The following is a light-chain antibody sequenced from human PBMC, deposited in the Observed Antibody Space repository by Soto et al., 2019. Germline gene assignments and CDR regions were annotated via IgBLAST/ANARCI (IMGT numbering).Light chain of an antibody. V-gene: IGLV2-14*01. CDR2: DVT. CDR3: SSYRGTSTPV. J-gene: IGLJ2*01. CDR1: RTDVGAYNY. Sequence: QSALTQPASVSGSPGQSITISCTGTRTDVGAYNYVSWYQQHPGKAPKLVIFDVTNRPSEVSDRFSGSKSGNTASLTIFGLQFEDEADYYCSSYRGTSTPVFGGGTKLTVL.